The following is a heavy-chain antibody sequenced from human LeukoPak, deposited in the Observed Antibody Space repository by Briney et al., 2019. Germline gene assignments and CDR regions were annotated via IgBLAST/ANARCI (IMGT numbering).Heavy chain of an antibody. D-gene: IGHD6-13*01. V-gene: IGHV1-46*04. J-gene: IGHJ6*02. Sequence: GASVKVSCKASGGTFSSYAISWVRQAPGQGLEWMGIIDPGSGGTTYAQKLQGRVTMTRDTSTSTVYMVLSSLRSEDTAIYYCATWGSSSSPLPDMDVWGQGTKVTVSS. CDR1: GGTFSSYA. CDR2: IDPGSGGT. CDR3: ATWGSSSSPLPDMDV.